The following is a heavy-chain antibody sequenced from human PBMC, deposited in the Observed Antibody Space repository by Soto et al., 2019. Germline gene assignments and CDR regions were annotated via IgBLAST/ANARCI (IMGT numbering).Heavy chain of an antibody. CDR3: ARDCSSISCYLAY. Sequence: EVQLVESGGGLVQPGGSLRLSCAASGFTFSSYAMHWVRQAPGKGLEYVSAISSNGGSTYYANSVKGRFTISRDNSKNTLYLQMGSLRAEAMAVYYCARDCSSISCYLAYWGQGTLVTVSS. CDR2: ISSNGGST. D-gene: IGHD2-2*01. CDR1: GFTFSSYA. J-gene: IGHJ4*02. V-gene: IGHV3-64*01.